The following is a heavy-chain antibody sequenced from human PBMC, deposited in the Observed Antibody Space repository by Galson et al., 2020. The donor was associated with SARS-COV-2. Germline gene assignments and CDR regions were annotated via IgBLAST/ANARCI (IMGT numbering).Heavy chain of an antibody. D-gene: IGHD2-2*01. CDR2: ISYDGTKK. CDR3: ARGSVVLPTTVPYGVFDF. V-gene: IGHV3-30*04. Sequence: GESLKISCAASGFTFSSYDMNWVRQAPGKGLEWVTFISYDGTKKEYAEAVKGRFTVSRDNSKDTVYLQMNSLRAEDTSIYYCARGSVVLPTTVPYGVFDFWGEGTMVAVSS. J-gene: IGHJ3*01. CDR1: GFTFSSYD.